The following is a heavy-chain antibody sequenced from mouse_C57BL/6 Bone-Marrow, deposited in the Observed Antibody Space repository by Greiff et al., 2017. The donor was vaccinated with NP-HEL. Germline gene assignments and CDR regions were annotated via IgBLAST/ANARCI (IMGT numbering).Heavy chain of an antibody. V-gene: IGHV1-63*01. Sequence: LVESGAELVRPGTSVKMSCKASGYTFTNYWIGWAKQRPGHGLEWIGDIYPGGGYTNYNEKFKGKATLTADKSSSTAYMQFSSLTSEDSAIYYCARGLGFAYWGQGTLVTVSA. J-gene: IGHJ3*01. CDR2: IYPGGGYT. CDR3: ARGLGFAY. CDR1: GYTFTNYW.